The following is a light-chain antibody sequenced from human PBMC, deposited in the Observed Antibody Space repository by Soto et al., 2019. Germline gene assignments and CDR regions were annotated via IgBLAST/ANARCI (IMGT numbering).Light chain of an antibody. CDR3: QQYNNWPPWT. V-gene: IGKV3-15*01. J-gene: IGKJ1*01. Sequence: EIVMTQSPATLSVSPGERATLSCRASQSVSSNLAWYQQNPGQVPRLLIYGASTRATGIPARFSGSGSGTEFTLTISSLQSEDFAVYYCQQYNNWPPWTFGQGTKVEIK. CDR1: QSVSSN. CDR2: GAS.